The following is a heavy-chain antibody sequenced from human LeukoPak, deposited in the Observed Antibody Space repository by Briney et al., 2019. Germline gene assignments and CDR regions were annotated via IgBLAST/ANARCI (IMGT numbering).Heavy chain of an antibody. CDR1: GGTFSSYA. CDR2: IIPIFGTA. V-gene: IGHV1-69*05. CDR3: ARWGSSSPEGYDY. J-gene: IGHJ4*02. Sequence: SVKVSCKASGGTFSSYAISWVRQAPGQGLEWMGRIIPIFGTANYVQKFQGRVTITTDESTSTAYMELSSLRSEDTAVYYCARWGSSSPEGYDYWGQGTLVTVSS. D-gene: IGHD6-6*01.